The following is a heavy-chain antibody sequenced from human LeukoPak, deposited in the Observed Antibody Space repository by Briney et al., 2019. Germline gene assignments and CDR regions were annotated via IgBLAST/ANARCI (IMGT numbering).Heavy chain of an antibody. CDR3: AREYSSSSGRRAFDI. J-gene: IGHJ3*02. V-gene: IGHV4-59*08. Sequence: PSETLSLTCTVSGVSISGYYWSWIRQPPGKGLEWIGYIYYSGSTNYNPSVKSRLTISIDTSENQFSLKLSSVTAADTAVYYCAREYSSSSGRRAFDIWGQGTMVTVSS. CDR2: IYYSGST. CDR1: GVSISGYY. D-gene: IGHD6-6*01.